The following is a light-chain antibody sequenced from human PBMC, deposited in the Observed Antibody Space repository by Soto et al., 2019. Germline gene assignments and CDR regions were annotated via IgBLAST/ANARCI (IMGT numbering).Light chain of an antibody. CDR3: CSDAGGSVV. J-gene: IGLJ2*01. CDR1: STDVGSYNL. V-gene: IGLV2-23*02. CDR2: AVT. Sequence: QSALTQPASVSGSPGQSITISCTGTSTDVGSYNLVSWYQHHPGKAPKLMIYAVTKRPSGVSIRFSGSKSGNTASLTSSGVQAEAEDDYHCCSDAGGSVVFGGGTKLTVL.